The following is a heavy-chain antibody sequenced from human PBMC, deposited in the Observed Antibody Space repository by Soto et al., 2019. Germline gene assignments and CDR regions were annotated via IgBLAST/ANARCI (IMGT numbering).Heavy chain of an antibody. CDR1: GVTFISYS. V-gene: IGHV3-21*01. D-gene: IGHD6-6*01. Sequence: WEAXRLSCAASGVTFISYSINLFRHAPGKGLECVSSISSSSSYIYYADSVKGRFTISRDNAKNSLYLQMNRLRAEDKAVYYCARYRIEALPQWDVWGQGTTVTVYS. CDR2: ISSSSSYI. CDR3: ARYRIEALPQWDV. J-gene: IGHJ6*02.